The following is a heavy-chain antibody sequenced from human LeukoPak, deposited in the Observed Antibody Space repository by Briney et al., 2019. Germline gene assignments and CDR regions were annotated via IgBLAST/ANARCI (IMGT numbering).Heavy chain of an antibody. D-gene: IGHD3-22*01. CDR2: IIPIFGTA. J-gene: IGHJ4*02. CDR3: ARDRAPYYYDSSGYYSDLDY. V-gene: IGHV1-69*05. CDR1: GGTFSSYA. Sequence: SVKVSCKASGGTFSSYAISWVRQAPGQGLEWMGRIIPIFGTANYAQKFQGRVTIITDESTSTAYMELSSLRSEDTAVYYCARDRAPYYYDSSGYYSDLDYWGQGTLVTVSS.